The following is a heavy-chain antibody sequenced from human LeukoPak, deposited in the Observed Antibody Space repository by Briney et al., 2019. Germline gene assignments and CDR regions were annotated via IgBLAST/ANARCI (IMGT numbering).Heavy chain of an antibody. J-gene: IGHJ6*03. CDR3: ARDAEGPTVRVRYYYYMDV. V-gene: IGHV1-69*05. CDR2: IIPIFGTA. D-gene: IGHD4-11*01. Sequence: SVKVSCKASGGTFSSYAISCVRQAPGQGLEWMGGIIPIFGTANYAQKFQGRVTITTDESTSTAYMELSSLRSEDTAVYYCARDAEGPTVRVRYYYYMDVWGKGTTVTVSS. CDR1: GGTFSSYA.